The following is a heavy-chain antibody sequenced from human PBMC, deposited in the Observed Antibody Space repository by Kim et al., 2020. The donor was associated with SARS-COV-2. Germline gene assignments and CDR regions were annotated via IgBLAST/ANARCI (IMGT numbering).Heavy chain of an antibody. CDR3: ARVGGYAPYFDY. D-gene: IGHD3-16*01. CDR1: GGSISSYY. Sequence: SETLSLTCTVSGGSISSYYWSWIRQPPGKGLEWIGYIYYSGSTNYNPSLKSRVTISVDTSKNQFSLKLSSVTAADTAVYYCARVGGYAPYFDYWGQGTLVTVSS. J-gene: IGHJ4*02. CDR2: IYYSGST. V-gene: IGHV4-59*01.